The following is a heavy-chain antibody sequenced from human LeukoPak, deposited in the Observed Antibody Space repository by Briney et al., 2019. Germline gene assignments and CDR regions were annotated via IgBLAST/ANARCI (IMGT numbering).Heavy chain of an antibody. CDR3: ARALGGAYYDFWSGYYNWFDP. CDR1: GGSISSGSYY. CDR2: IYTSGST. V-gene: IGHV4-61*02. J-gene: IGHJ5*02. D-gene: IGHD3-3*01. Sequence: PSQTVSLTCTVSGGSISSGSYYWSWIRQPAGKGLEWIGRIYTSGSTYYNPSLKSRVTISVDTSKNQFSLKLSSVTAADTAVYYCARALGGAYYDFWSGYYNWFDPWGQGTLVTVSS.